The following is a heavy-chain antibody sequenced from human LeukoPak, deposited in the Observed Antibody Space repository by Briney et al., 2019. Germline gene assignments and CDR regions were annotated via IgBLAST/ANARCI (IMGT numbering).Heavy chain of an antibody. J-gene: IGHJ6*03. CDR3: ARGANYCSSTSCYMPPDYYMDV. Sequence: PSETLSLTCTVSGGSISSYYWSWIRQPPGKGLEWIGYIYYSGSTNYNPSLKSRVTISVDTSKNQFSLKLSSVTAADTAVYYCARGANYCSSTSCYMPPDYYMDVWGKGTTVTVSS. V-gene: IGHV4-59*01. D-gene: IGHD2-2*02. CDR2: IYYSGST. CDR1: GGSISSYY.